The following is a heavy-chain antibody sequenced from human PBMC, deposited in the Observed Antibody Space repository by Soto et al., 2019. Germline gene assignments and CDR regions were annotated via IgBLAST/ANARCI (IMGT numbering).Heavy chain of an antibody. CDR2: IYYSGST. D-gene: IGHD5-18*01. Sequence: SETLSLTCTVSGGSISSYYWSWIRQPPGKGLEWIGHIYYSGSTNYNPSLKSRVTISVDTSKNQFSLKLGSVTAADTAVYYCARRRGYSYGLIDYWGQGTLVTVSS. V-gene: IGHV4-59*01. CDR3: ARRRGYSYGLIDY. CDR1: GGSISSYY. J-gene: IGHJ4*02.